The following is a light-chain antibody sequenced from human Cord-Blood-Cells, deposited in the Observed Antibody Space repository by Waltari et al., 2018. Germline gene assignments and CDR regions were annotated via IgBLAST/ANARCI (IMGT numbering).Light chain of an antibody. CDR2: DAS. CDR1: QSTSSW. J-gene: IGKJ1*01. V-gene: IGKV1-5*01. CDR3: QQYNSYST. Sequence: QVNQSPCTLAASVVDRVTITCRASQSTSSWLAWYQQKPGKAPKLLIYDASSLESGVPSRFSGSGSGTEFTLTISSLQPDDFATYYCQQYNSYSTFGQGTKVELK.